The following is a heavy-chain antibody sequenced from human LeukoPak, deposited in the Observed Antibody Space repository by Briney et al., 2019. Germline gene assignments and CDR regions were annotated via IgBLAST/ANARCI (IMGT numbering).Heavy chain of an antibody. CDR2: INAGNGNT. V-gene: IGHV1-3*01. Sequence: ASVNVSCKASGYTFTSYAMHWVRQAPGQRLEWMGWINAGNGNTKYSQKFQGRVTITRDTSASTAYMELSSLRSEDTAVYYCARGPPTPPYYDFWSGYYRHNWFDPWGQGTLVTVSS. CDR3: ARGPPTPPYYDFWSGYYRHNWFDP. J-gene: IGHJ5*02. D-gene: IGHD3-3*01. CDR1: GYTFTSYA.